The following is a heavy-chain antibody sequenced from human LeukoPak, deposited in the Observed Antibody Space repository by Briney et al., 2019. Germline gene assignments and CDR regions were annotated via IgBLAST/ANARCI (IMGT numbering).Heavy chain of an antibody. J-gene: IGHJ4*02. CDR1: GGSISSGGYY. D-gene: IGHD3-10*01. V-gene: IGHV4-31*03. CDR3: ARDSLWFGELLIDY. CDR2: IYYSGST. Sequence: PSETLSLTCTVSGGSISSGGYYWSWIRQHPGKGLEWIGYIYYSGSTYYNPSLKSRVTISVDTSKNQFSLKLSSVTAADTAVYYCARDSLWFGELLIDYWGRGTLVTVSS.